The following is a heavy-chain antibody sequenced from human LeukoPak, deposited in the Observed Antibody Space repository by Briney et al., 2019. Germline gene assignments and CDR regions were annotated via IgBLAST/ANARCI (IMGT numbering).Heavy chain of an antibody. Sequence: PSETLSLTCAVSGGSISSGCYSWSWIRQAPGKGLEWIGYIYHTGTTYCNPSLKSRVSISADRSKNHFSLKLTSMTAADTAVYYCAVAYYYYNLDVWGQGTTVTVSS. J-gene: IGHJ6*02. CDR2: IYHTGTT. V-gene: IGHV4-30-2*01. D-gene: IGHD2-15*01. CDR1: GGSISSGCYS. CDR3: AVAYYYYNLDV.